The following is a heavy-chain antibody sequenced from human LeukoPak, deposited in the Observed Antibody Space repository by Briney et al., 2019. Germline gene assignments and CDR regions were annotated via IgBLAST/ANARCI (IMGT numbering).Heavy chain of an antibody. Sequence: GSPRLSCAASGFTFSSYWMHWVRQAPGKGLVWVSRINTDGSSTTYADPVKGRFTISRDNAKNTLYLQMNSLRAEDTAVYYCARDPVLDDYGGNSPYWGQGTLVTVSS. J-gene: IGHJ4*02. CDR1: GFTFSSYW. V-gene: IGHV3-74*01. CDR2: INTDGSST. D-gene: IGHD4-23*01. CDR3: ARDPVLDDYGGNSPY.